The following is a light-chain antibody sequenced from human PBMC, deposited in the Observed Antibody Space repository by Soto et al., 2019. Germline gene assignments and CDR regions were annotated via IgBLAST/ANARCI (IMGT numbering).Light chain of an antibody. CDR2: GNT. J-gene: IGLJ3*02. Sequence: QAVVMQPPSVSGAPGQRVTISCTGSSSNIGAGYDVHWYQQLPGTAPKLLIYGNTNRPSGVPDRFSASKSGTSASLAITGLQAEDEADYYCQSYDSSLSCWVFGGGTKVTVL. V-gene: IGLV1-40*01. CDR1: SSNIGAGYD. CDR3: QSYDSSLSCWV.